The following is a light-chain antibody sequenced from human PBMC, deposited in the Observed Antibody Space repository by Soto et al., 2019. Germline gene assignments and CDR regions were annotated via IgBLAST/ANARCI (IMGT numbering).Light chain of an antibody. V-gene: IGKV1-9*01. CDR1: QVISSY. Sequence: LTQSPATLSLSPGARATLSCRASQVISSYLAWYQQKPGRAPKLLIYAASTLQSGVPSRFSGSGSGTEFTLTITSLQPEDFATYYCQQLNSFPITFGQGTRLEIK. J-gene: IGKJ5*01. CDR3: QQLNSFPIT. CDR2: AAS.